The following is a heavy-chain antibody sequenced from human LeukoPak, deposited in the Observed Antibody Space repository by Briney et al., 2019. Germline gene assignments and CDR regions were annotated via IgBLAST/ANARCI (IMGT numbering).Heavy chain of an antibody. CDR3: ARLRVAAAIRHGANPFDV. Sequence: ASVKVSCKASGYTFTIYDINWVRQATGQGLEWMGWMNPNSGNTGYAQKFQGRVTMTRNTSISTAYMALSSLRSEDTAVDYCARLRVAAAIRHGANPFDVWGQGTMVTVSS. V-gene: IGHV1-8*01. D-gene: IGHD2-15*01. CDR1: GYTFTIYD. CDR2: MNPNSGNT. J-gene: IGHJ3*01.